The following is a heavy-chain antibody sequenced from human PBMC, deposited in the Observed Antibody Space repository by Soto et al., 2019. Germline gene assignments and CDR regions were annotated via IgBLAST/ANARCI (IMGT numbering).Heavy chain of an antibody. J-gene: IGHJ4*02. V-gene: IGHV4-31*03. Sequence: SETLSLTCTVSGGSISSGGYYWSWIRQHPGKGLEWIGYIYYSGSTYYNPSLKSRVTISVDTSKNQFSLKLSSVTAADTAVYYCARSPYGDYAPCTTFCVSSFDYWGQGTLVTVSS. CDR2: IYYSGST. CDR3: ARSPYGDYAPCTTFCVSSFDY. D-gene: IGHD4-17*01. CDR1: GGSISSGGYY.